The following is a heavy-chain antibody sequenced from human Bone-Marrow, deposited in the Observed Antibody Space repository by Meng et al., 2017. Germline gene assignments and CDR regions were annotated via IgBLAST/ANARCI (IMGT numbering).Heavy chain of an antibody. CDR1: GGSINSGDYY. V-gene: IGHV4-31*03. D-gene: IGHD3-10*01. J-gene: IGHJ4*02. Sequence: QVQLQQSGPILVKPSQTLSLTCTVSGGSINSGDYYWSWIRQHPGKGLEWIGFIYYTGSTQYNPSLKSRVTISVDTSKNQFSLKLSSVTAADTAVYYCARATYGSGKDFWGQGTMVTVSS. CDR3: ARATYGSGKDF. CDR2: IYYTGST.